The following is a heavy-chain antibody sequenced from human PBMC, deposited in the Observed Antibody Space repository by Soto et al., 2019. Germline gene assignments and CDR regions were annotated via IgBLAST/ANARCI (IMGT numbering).Heavy chain of an antibody. CDR3: ARSLANWGNNWFDP. CDR1: GGSISSGGYY. CDR2: IYYSGST. J-gene: IGHJ5*02. V-gene: IGHV4-31*03. D-gene: IGHD7-27*01. Sequence: SETLSLTCTVSGGSISSGGYYWSWIRQHPGKGLEWIGYIYYSGSTYYNPSLKSRVTISVDTSKNQFSLKLSSVTAADTAVYYCARSLANWGNNWFDPWGQGTLVTVSS.